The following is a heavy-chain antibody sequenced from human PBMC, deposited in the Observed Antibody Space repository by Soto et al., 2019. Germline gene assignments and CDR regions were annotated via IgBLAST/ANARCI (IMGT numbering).Heavy chain of an antibody. V-gene: IGHV3-33*01. CDR3: ARYRDSGDYYDY. CDR2: IWYDGSNK. CDR1: GFTFSSYG. J-gene: IGHJ4*02. Sequence: GGSLRLSCAASGFTFSSYGMHWVRQAPGKGLEWVAVIWYDGSNKYYADSVKGRFTISRDNSKNTLYLQMNSLRAEDTAVYYCARYRDSGDYYDYWGQGTLVTVPQ.